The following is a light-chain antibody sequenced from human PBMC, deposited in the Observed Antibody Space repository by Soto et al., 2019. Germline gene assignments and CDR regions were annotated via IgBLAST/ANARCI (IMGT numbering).Light chain of an antibody. CDR1: SSNIGAGYD. J-gene: IGLJ1*01. Sequence: QSVLTQPPSVSGAPGQRVTISWTGSSSNIGAGYDVHWYQQLPGTAPKLLIYGNSNRPSGVPDRFSGSKSGTSASLAITGLQAEDEADYYCQSYDSSLSGFDVFGTGTKVTVL. CDR2: GNS. V-gene: IGLV1-40*01. CDR3: QSYDSSLSGFDV.